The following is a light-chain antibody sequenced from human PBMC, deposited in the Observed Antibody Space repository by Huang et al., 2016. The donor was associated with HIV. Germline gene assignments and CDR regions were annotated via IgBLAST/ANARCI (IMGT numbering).Light chain of an antibody. CDR3: QQYYSTPPIT. CDR1: QGISNS. Sequence: DIQMTQSPSSLSASVGDRVTITYRASQGISNSLAWYHQKPGKAPKLLLYAASRLKSGVPSRFSGSGSGTDYTLTISSLQPEDFATYYCQQYYSTPPITFGQGTRLEIK. V-gene: IGKV1-NL1*01. J-gene: IGKJ5*01. CDR2: AAS.